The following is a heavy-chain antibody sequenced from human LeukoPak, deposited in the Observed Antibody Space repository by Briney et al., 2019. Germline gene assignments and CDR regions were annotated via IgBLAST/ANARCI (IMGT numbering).Heavy chain of an antibody. D-gene: IGHD6-13*01. CDR3: AGDYSSSWLSFDY. CDR1: GFTFSSYS. V-gene: IGHV3-21*01. Sequence: GGSLRLSCAASGFTFSSYSMNWVRQAPGQGLEWVSSISSSSSYIYYADSVQGRFTISRDNAKNSLYLQMNSLRAEDTAVYYFAGDYSSSWLSFDYWSQGTLVTVSS. CDR2: ISSSSSYI. J-gene: IGHJ4*02.